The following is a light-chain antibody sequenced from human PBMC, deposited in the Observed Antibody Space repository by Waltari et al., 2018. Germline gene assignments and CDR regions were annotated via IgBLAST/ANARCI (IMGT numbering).Light chain of an antibody. V-gene: IGLV2-14*03. CDR2: DVS. Sequence: QSALTQPAPVSGSPGQPSTSSRTGTCSDTGSYKYVSWYQQHPDKAPKLIIFDVSDRPSGVADRFSGSKSGNTASLTISGLQAEDEADYYCSSYTSSMTYVFGTATKVTVL. CDR1: CSDTGSYKY. CDR3: SSYTSSMTYV. J-gene: IGLJ1*01.